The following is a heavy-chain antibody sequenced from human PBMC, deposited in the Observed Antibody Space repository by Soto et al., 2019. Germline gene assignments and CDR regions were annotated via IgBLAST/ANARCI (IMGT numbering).Heavy chain of an antibody. CDR1: GGSISTGDFS. CDR2: MYHSGSP. CDR3: ARTRGNVVGLNLEDTYFDP. V-gene: IGHV4-31*03. D-gene: IGHD2-21*01. Sequence: QVQLQASGPGLVKPSQTLSLICTVSGGSISTGDFSWSWIRQHPGKGLEWIGDMYHSGSPYYNPTLQSRLTISVDPSKSQCPLRLSSVTAADTAVYYCARTRGNVVGLNLEDTYFDPWGQGTLVTVSS. J-gene: IGHJ5*02.